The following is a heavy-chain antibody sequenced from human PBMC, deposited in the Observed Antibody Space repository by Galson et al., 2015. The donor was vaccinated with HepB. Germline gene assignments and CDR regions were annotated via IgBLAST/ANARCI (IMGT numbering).Heavy chain of an antibody. CDR1: GFTSSSYA. CDR2: ISSNGGST. V-gene: IGHV3-64D*06. Sequence: SLRLSCAASGFTSSSYAMHWVRQAPGKGLEYVSAISSNGGSTYYADSVKGRFTISRDNSKNTLYLQMSSLRAEDTAVYYCVKVNYGSGSYYNWGQGTLVTVPS. J-gene: IGHJ4*02. D-gene: IGHD3-10*01. CDR3: VKVNYGSGSYYN.